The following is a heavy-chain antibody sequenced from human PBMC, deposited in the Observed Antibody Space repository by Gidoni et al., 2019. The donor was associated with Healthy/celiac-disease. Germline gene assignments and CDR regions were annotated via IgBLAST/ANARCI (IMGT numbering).Heavy chain of an antibody. CDR2: IKQDGSEK. CDR3: ARDSYKYYYDSSGYYYAGFDY. CDR1: GFTFSSDW. J-gene: IGHJ4*02. Sequence: EVQLVESGGGLVQPGGSLRLSCEASGFTFSSDWMSWVRKAPGKGLEWVANIKQDGSEKDYVDSVKGRFTISRDNAKNSLYLQMNSLRAEDTAVYYCARDSYKYYYDSSGYYYAGFDYWGQGTLVTVSS. D-gene: IGHD3-22*01. V-gene: IGHV3-7*01.